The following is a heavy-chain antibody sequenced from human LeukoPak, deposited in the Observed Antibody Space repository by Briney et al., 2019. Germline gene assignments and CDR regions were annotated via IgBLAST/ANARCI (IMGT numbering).Heavy chain of an antibody. D-gene: IGHD6-19*01. V-gene: IGHV3-30*04. J-gene: IGHJ6*03. CDR1: GFTFSSYA. CDR3: ARDGGWLYYYMDV. CDR2: ISYDGSIK. Sequence: GGSLRLSCAASGFTFSSYAMHWVRQAPGKGLEWVAVISYDGSIKYYADSVKGRFTISRDNSKNTLYLQMNSLRPEDTAVYYCARDGGWLYYYMDVWGKGTTVTVSS.